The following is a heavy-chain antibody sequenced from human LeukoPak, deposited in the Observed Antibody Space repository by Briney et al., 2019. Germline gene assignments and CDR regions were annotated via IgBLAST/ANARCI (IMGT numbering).Heavy chain of an antibody. CDR3: ANTPNDYGGLRDY. Sequence: GGSLRLSCAASGFTVSSNYMSWVRQAPGKGLEWVSVIYSGGSTYYADSVKGRFTISRDNSKNTLYLQMNSLRAEDTAVYYCANTPNDYGGLRDYWGQGTLVTVSS. V-gene: IGHV3-53*01. CDR2: IYSGGST. J-gene: IGHJ4*02. CDR1: GFTVSSNY. D-gene: IGHD4-23*01.